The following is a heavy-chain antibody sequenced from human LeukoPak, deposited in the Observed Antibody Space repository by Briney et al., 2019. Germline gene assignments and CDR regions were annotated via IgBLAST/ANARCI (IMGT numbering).Heavy chain of an antibody. CDR2: MNPNSGNT. D-gene: IGHD6-19*01. CDR3: TRGSSGRRDY. Sequence: ASVKVSCKASGYTFTSCDINWVRQATGQGLEWIGWMNPNSGNTGYGQSSQGRVTMTRDNSISTAYMELSNLRSEDTAIYYCTRGSSGRRDYWGQGTLVTVSS. V-gene: IGHV1-8*01. J-gene: IGHJ4*02. CDR1: GYTFTSCD.